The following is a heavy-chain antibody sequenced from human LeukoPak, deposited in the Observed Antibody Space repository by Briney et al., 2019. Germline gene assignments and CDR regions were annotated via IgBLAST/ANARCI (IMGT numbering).Heavy chain of an antibody. Sequence: ASVKVSCKASGYTFTNYYIHWVRQAPGQGLEWMGIINPGGRSTSYAQKFQGRVTMTRDTSTSTVYMELSSLRSEDTAVYYCARDRGNYYMDVWGKGTTVTISS. CDR1: GYTFTNYY. J-gene: IGHJ6*03. V-gene: IGHV1-46*01. CDR2: INPGGRST. CDR3: ARDRGNYYMDV.